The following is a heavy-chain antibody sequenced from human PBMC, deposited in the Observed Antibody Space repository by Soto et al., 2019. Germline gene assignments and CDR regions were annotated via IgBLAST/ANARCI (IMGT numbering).Heavy chain of an antibody. CDR2: ISSSSSYI. V-gene: IGHV3-21*01. J-gene: IGHJ3*02. CDR3: AGEGVIVVVPAAMEAFDI. CDR1: GFTFSSYS. Sequence: AGGSLRLSCAASGFTFSSYSMNWVRQAPGKGLEWVSSISSSSSYIYYADSVKGRFTISRDNAKNSLYLQMNSLRAEDTAVYYCAGEGVIVVVPAAMEAFDIWGQGTMVTVSS. D-gene: IGHD2-2*01.